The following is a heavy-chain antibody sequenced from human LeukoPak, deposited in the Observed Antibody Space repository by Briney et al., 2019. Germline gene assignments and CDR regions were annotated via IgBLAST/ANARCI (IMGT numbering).Heavy chain of an antibody. Sequence: GASVKVSCKASGYTFTSYGISWVRQAPGQGLEWMGWISAYNGNTNYAQKLQGRVTMTTDTSTSTAYMELGSLRSDDTAVYYCAVEVRESVSLINGDCWGQGTLVTVSS. J-gene: IGHJ4*02. D-gene: IGHD3-10*01. CDR2: ISAYNGNT. V-gene: IGHV1-18*01. CDR3: AVEVRESVSLINGDC. CDR1: GYTFTSYG.